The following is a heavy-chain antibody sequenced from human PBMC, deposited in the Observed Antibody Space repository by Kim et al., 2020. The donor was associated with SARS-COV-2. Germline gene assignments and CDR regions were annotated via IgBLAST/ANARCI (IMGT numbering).Heavy chain of an antibody. V-gene: IGHV4-34*01. Sequence: SDTLSLTCAVYGGSFSGYYWSWIRHPPGKGLEWIGEINHSGSANYNPSLKRRVTISVDTSKNQFSLTLSSVTAAGTAVYYCARGGRRWLQLGFNWFEPWGQGTLVSVSS. D-gene: IGHD4-4*01. J-gene: IGHJ5*02. CDR1: GGSFSGYY. CDR2: INHSGSA. CDR3: ARGGRRWLQLGFNWFEP.